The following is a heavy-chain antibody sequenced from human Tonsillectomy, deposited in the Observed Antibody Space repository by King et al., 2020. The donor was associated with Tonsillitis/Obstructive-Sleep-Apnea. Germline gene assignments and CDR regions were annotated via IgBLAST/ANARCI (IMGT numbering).Heavy chain of an antibody. V-gene: IGHV4-59*01. CDR3: ARTNSGSYYGMDV. CDR2: IYYSGST. J-gene: IGHJ6*02. D-gene: IGHD1-26*01. Sequence: QLQESGPGLVKPSETLSLTCTVSGGSISSYYWSWIRQPPGKGLEWIGYIYYSGSTNYNPSLKSRVTISVDTSKNQFSLKLSSVTAADTAVYYWARTNSGSYYGMDVWGQGTTVTVSS. CDR1: GGSISSYY.